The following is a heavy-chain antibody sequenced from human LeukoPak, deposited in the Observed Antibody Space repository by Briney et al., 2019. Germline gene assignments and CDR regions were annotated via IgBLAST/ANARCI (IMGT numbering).Heavy chain of an antibody. CDR3: ATGYYYDSSGLDAFDI. CDR1: GYTFTSYD. Sequence: ASVKVSCKASGYTFTSYDINWVRQATGQGLEWMGWMNPNSGNTGYAQKFQGRVTMTRNTSISTAYMELSSLRSEDMAVYYCATGYYYDSSGLDAFDIWGQGTMVTVSS. J-gene: IGHJ3*02. CDR2: MNPNSGNT. V-gene: IGHV1-8*01. D-gene: IGHD3-22*01.